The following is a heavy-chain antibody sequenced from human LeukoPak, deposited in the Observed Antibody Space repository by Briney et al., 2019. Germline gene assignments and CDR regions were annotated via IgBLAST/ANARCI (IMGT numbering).Heavy chain of an antibody. CDR1: GFTFEDYG. V-gene: IGHV3-20*04. Sequence: GVSLRLSCAASGFTFEDYGMSGVRQAPGKGVEWGSGINWNGGSTVYADSVKGRFTISRDNAKNSLYLQMNSLRAEDTALYYCARDLEGDYYDSSGYYDYWGQGTLVTVSS. CDR3: ARDLEGDYYDSSGYYDY. D-gene: IGHD3-22*01. J-gene: IGHJ4*02. CDR2: INWNGGST.